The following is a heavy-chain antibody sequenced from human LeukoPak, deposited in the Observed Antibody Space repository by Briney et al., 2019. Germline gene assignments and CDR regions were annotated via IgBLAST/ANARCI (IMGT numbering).Heavy chain of an antibody. CDR3: TTDYGSGSYHYFNY. Sequence: GGSLRLSCAASGFTFNNAWMSWVRQAPNKGLEWVGRVRTKTDGGTTDYAAPVKGRFTISRDDSKDTLYLQMNRLKTEDTAVYYCTTDYGSGSYHYFNYWGQGTLVTVSS. J-gene: IGHJ4*02. V-gene: IGHV3-15*01. D-gene: IGHD3-10*01. CDR1: GFTFNNAW. CDR2: VRTKTDGGTT.